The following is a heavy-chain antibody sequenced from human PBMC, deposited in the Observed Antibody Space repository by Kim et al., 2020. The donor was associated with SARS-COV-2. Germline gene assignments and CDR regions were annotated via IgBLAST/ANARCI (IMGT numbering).Heavy chain of an antibody. CDR2: IRSKAYGGTT. CDR3: TRRWGCPDY. Sequence: GGSLRLSCTASGFTFGDYAMSWVRQAPGKGLEWVGFIRSKAYGGTTEYAASVKGRFTISRDDSKSIAYLQMNSLKTEDTAVYYCTRRWGCPDYWGQGTLVTVSS. J-gene: IGHJ4*02. V-gene: IGHV3-49*04. D-gene: IGHD2-15*01. CDR1: GFTFGDYA.